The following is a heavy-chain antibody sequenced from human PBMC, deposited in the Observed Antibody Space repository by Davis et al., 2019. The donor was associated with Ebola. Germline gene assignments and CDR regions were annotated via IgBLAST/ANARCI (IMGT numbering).Heavy chain of an antibody. V-gene: IGHV1-46*01. CDR2: INPSGGST. J-gene: IGHJ5*02. CDR3: ARVFADYGDYEGFDP. D-gene: IGHD4-17*01. CDR1: GYTFTSYY. Sequence: ASVKVSCKASGYTFTSYYMHWVRQAPGQGLEWMGIINPSGGSTSYAQKFQGRVTMTRDTSTSTVYMELSSLRSEDTAVYYCARVFADYGDYEGFDPWGQGTLVTVSS.